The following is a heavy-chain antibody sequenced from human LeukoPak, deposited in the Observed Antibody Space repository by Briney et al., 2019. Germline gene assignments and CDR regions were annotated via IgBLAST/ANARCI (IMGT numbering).Heavy chain of an antibody. Sequence: PGGSLRLSCAASGFTFSSYEMNWVRQAPGKGLEWVSYISSSGSTIYYADSVKGRFTISRDNAKNSLYLQMNSLRAEDTAVCYCARDRQLLWAYYFDYWGQGTLVTVSS. CDR3: ARDRQLLWAYYFDY. CDR2: ISSSGSTI. J-gene: IGHJ4*02. D-gene: IGHD2-2*01. CDR1: GFTFSSYE. V-gene: IGHV3-48*03.